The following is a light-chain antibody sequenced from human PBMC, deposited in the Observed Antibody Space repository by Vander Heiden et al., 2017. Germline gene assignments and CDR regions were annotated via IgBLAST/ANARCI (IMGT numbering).Light chain of an antibody. CDR1: SSNIGAGYG. Sequence: QSVLTQPPSVSGAPGQRITISCTGRSSNIGAGYGVHWYQQLPGTAPKLLIYGNTNRPSGVPDRFSGSKSGTSASLAITGLQAEDEADYYCQSYDSSLSVVFGGVTKLTVL. CDR3: QSYDSSLSVV. V-gene: IGLV1-40*01. J-gene: IGLJ2*01. CDR2: GNT.